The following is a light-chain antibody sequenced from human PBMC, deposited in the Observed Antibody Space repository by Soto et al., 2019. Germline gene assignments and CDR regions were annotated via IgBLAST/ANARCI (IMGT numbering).Light chain of an antibody. CDR2: GAS. Sequence: EIVLTQSPGTLSLAVGERATLSCRASQIISSSYLAWYQQRPGQAPKLLIYGASTLQSGVPSRFSGSGSGTDFTLTISSLQPEDVATYYCQKYNSAPPFTFGPGTKVDIK. V-gene: IGKV1-27*01. CDR3: QKYNSAPPFT. J-gene: IGKJ3*01. CDR1: QIISSSY.